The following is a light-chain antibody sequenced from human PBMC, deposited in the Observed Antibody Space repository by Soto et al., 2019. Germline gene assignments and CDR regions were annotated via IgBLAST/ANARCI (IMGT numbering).Light chain of an antibody. CDR3: TSYTSTSTHVV. CDR2: DVT. J-gene: IGLJ2*01. V-gene: IGLV2-14*01. Sequence: QSVLTQPASVSGSPGQSITISCTGTSSDVGGYNYVSWYQQHPGKAPKLMIYDVTNRPSGVSNRFSGSKSGSTAFLTISGLQAEDEANYYCTSYTSTSTHVVFGGGTQLTVL. CDR1: SSDVGGYNY.